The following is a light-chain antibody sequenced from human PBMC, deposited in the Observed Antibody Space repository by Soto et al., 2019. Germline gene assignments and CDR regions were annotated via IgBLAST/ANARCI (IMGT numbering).Light chain of an antibody. CDR2: EVS. V-gene: IGLV2-23*02. Sequence: QSVLTQPASVSGSPGQLITISCTGTSSDVGNYNLVTWYQQHPGKAPQLMIYEVSKRPSGVSDRFSGSKSGNTASLTISGLQADDEADYYCCSYAGSGTYVFGTGTKVTVL. J-gene: IGLJ1*01. CDR1: SSDVGNYNL. CDR3: CSYAGSGTYV.